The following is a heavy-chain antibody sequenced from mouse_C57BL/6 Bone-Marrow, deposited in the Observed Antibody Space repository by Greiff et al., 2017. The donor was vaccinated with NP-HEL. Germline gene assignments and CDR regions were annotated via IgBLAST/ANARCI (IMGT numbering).Heavy chain of an antibody. CDR1: GYSITSGYY. D-gene: IGHD2-3*01. V-gene: IGHV3-6*01. CDR2: ISYDGSN. Sequence: EVQLQESGPGLVKPSQSLSLTCSVTGYSITSGYYWNWIRQFPGNKLEWMGYISYDGSNNYNPSLKNRISITRDTSKNQFFLKVNSVTTEDTATYYCARGDGYYDFDVWGTGTTVTVSS. CDR3: ARGDGYYDFDV. J-gene: IGHJ1*03.